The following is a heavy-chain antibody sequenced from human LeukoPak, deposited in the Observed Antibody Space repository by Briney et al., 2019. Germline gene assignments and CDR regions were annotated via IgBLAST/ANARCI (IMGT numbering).Heavy chain of an antibody. CDR1: GFTFSSYG. CDR3: AVLHLGYCSGGSCYSHGMDV. J-gene: IGHJ6*02. V-gene: IGHV3-30*02. CDR2: IRYDGSNK. Sequence: GGSLRLSCAASGFTFSSYGMHWVRQAPGKGLEWVAFIRYDGSNKYYADSVKGRFTISRDNSKNTLYLQMNSLRAEDTAVYHCAVLHLGYCSGGSCYSHGMDVWGQGTTVTVSS. D-gene: IGHD2-15*01.